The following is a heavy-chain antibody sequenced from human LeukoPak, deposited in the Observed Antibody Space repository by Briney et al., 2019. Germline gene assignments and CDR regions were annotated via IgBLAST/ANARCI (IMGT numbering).Heavy chain of an antibody. J-gene: IGHJ6*03. CDR3: ARGQGELGSSYYYYMDV. Sequence: SQTLSLTCTVSGGSISSGSYYWSWIRQPAGKGLEWIGRIYTSGSTTYNPSLKSRVTISVDTSKNQFSLKLSSVTAADTAVYYCARGQGELGSSYYYYMDVWGKGTTVTVSS. D-gene: IGHD1-26*01. CDR1: GGSISSGSYY. V-gene: IGHV4-61*02. CDR2: IYTSGST.